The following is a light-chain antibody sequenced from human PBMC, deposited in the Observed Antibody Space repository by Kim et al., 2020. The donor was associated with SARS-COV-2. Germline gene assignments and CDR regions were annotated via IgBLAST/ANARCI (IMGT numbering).Light chain of an antibody. V-gene: IGLV4-69*01. CDR3: QTWGTGIHWV. Sequence: VKLTCTLSRGHSSYAIAWHQQQPEKGPRYLMKLNSDGSHSKGDGIPDRFSGSSSGAERYLTISSLQSEDEADYYCQTWGTGIHWVFGGGTQLTVL. CDR1: RGHSSYA. J-gene: IGLJ3*02. CDR2: LNSDGSH.